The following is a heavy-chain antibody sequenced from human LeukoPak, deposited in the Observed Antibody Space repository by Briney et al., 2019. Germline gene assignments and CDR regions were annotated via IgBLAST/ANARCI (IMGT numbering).Heavy chain of an antibody. J-gene: IGHJ4*02. D-gene: IGHD4-17*01. CDR1: GFTFSRYG. Sequence: PGGSLRLSCAASGFTFSRYGMHWVRQAPGKGLEWVAFIRYDGSNKYYADSVKGRFTISRDNSKNTLYLQMNSLRAEDTAVYYCALDYGDYTPLGYWGQGTLVTVSS. CDR2: IRYDGSNK. V-gene: IGHV3-30*02. CDR3: ALDYGDYTPLGY.